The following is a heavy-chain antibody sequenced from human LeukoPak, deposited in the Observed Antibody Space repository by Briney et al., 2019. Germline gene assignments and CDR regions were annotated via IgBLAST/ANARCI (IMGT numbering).Heavy chain of an antibody. CDR3: SGGSRFVDY. Sequence: AGGSLRLSCAASGFIFSNYWMTWVRQAPGKGLEWVANIKEDGSEKYYVDSVKGRFTISRDNAKNPLYLQMNSLRAEDTAVYYCSGGSRFVDYWGQGTLVTVSS. V-gene: IGHV3-7*04. CDR2: IKEDGSEK. D-gene: IGHD3-10*01. J-gene: IGHJ4*02. CDR1: GFIFSNYW.